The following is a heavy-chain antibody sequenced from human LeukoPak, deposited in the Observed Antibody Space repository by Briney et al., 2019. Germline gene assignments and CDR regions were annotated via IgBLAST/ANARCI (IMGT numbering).Heavy chain of an antibody. CDR2: IGSSSSHI. D-gene: IGHD5-24*01. CDR3: ARDFSTQLDGYSPPYHFDY. Sequence: GGSLRLSCAASGFTFNTHSMSWVRQAPGKGLEWVSSIGSSSSHIYYADPMKGRFTISRDNAKNSLFLQMNSLRAEDTAVYFCARDFSTQLDGYSPPYHFDYWGQGALVTVSS. CDR1: GFTFNTHS. V-gene: IGHV3-21*01. J-gene: IGHJ4*02.